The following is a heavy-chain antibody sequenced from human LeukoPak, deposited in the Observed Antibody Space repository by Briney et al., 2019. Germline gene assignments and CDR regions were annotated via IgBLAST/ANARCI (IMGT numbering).Heavy chain of an antibody. CDR2: IYYSGST. CDR3: ARAGYYYDSSGYSYYFDY. J-gene: IGHJ4*02. Sequence: PSETLSLTCTVSGGSISSYYWSWIRQPPGKGLEWIGYIYYSGSTNYNPSLKNRVTMSVDTSKNQFSLKLSSVTAADTAVYYCARAGYYYDSSGYSYYFDYWGQGTLVTVSS. V-gene: IGHV4-59*12. D-gene: IGHD3-22*01. CDR1: GGSISSYY.